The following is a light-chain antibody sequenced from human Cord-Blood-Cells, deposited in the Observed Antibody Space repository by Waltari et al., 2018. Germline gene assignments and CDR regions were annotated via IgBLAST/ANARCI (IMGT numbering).Light chain of an antibody. CDR3: CSYAGSWV. CDR2: EGS. CDR1: SSDVGRYNL. V-gene: IGLV2-23*01. J-gene: IGLJ3*02. Sequence: QSALTQPASVSGSPGQSITISCTGTSSDVGRYNLVSWYQQHPGKAANLMIYEGSNRPSGVSNRFSGSKSGHPASLTFSGLQAEDEADYYCCSYAGSWVFGGGTKLTVL.